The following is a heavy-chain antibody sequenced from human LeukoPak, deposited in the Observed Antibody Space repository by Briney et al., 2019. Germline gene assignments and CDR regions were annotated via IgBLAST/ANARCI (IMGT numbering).Heavy chain of an antibody. J-gene: IGHJ4*02. CDR2: YYHGST. V-gene: IGHV4-30-4*01. D-gene: IGHD3-3*01. Sequence: YYHGSTYYNPSLRGRVTISVDTSKNQFSLKLSSVTAADTAVYYCASTRNRAWSGYYTVDYWGQGTLVTVSS. CDR3: ASTRNRAWSGYYTVDY.